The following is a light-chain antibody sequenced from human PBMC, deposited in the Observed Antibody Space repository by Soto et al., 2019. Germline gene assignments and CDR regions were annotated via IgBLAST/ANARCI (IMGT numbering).Light chain of an antibody. V-gene: IGKV3-20*01. CDR1: QSVSSSY. CDR3: QQDGIPPT. CDR2: DAS. Sequence: EIVLTQSPGTLSLTSGERATLSCRSSQSVSSSYLAWYQQKPGQAPRLLIYDASGRATGIPDRFSGSGSGTDFTLTISRLEPEDFALYYCQQDGIPPTFGQGTKVEIK. J-gene: IGKJ1*01.